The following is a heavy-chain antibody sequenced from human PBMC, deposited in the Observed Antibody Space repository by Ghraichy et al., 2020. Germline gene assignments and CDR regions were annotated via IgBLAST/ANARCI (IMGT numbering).Heavy chain of an antibody. D-gene: IGHD6-13*01. CDR1: GFTFSSYS. CDR2: ISSSSSTI. V-gene: IGHV3-48*02. CDR3: ARDSSSWYLPEGY. J-gene: IGHJ4*02. Sequence: GESLNISCAASGFTFSSYSMNWVRQAPGKGLEWVSYISSSSSTIYYADSVKGRFTISRDNAKNSLYLQMNSLRDEDTAVYYCARDSSSWYLPEGYWGQGTLVTVSS.